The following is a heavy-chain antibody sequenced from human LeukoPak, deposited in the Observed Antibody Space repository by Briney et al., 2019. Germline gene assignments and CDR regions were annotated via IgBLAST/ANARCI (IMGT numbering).Heavy chain of an antibody. D-gene: IGHD3-22*01. CDR3: ATKGGSSGYYPRFDY. V-gene: IGHV3-53*01. J-gene: IGHJ4*02. CDR2: IYRSGIT. Sequence: GGSLRLSCAASGFTVSSTYMSWVRQAPGKGLESGSLIYRSGITYDAESVKGRFTISRDNSKSTLYLQMNSLRAEDTAVYYCATKGGSSGYYPRFDYWGQGTLVTVSS. CDR1: GFTVSSTY.